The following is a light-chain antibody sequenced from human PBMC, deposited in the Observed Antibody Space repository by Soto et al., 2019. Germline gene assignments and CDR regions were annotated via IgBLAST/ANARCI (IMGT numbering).Light chain of an antibody. CDR1: SSDVGIYDL. CDR2: EVN. J-gene: IGLJ7*01. Sequence: QSALTQPASVSGSPGQSITISCTGTSSDVGIYDLVSWYQQLPGKAPKLMIFEVNKRRSGVSNRFSGSKSGNTASLTISGLQAEDEADYYCCSYAGTTTPAVFGGGTQLTVL. V-gene: IGLV2-23*02. CDR3: CSYAGTTTPAV.